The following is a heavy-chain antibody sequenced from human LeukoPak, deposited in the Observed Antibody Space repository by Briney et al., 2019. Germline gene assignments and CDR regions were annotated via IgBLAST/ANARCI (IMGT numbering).Heavy chain of an antibody. V-gene: IGHV3-11*01. Sequence: PGGSLRLSCAASGFTFSDYYMSWIRQAPGKGLEWVSYISSSGSTIYYADSVKGRFTISRDNAKNSLYLQMNSLRAEDTAVYYCARVTVSEDYYYGMDVWGQGTTVTVSS. J-gene: IGHJ6*02. CDR1: GFTFSDYY. D-gene: IGHD2-8*01. CDR3: ARVTVSEDYYYGMDV. CDR2: ISSSGSTI.